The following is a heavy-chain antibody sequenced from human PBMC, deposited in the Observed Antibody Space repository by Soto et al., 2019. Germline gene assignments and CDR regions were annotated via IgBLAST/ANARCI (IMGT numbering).Heavy chain of an antibody. J-gene: IGHJ5*02. D-gene: IGHD5-12*01. V-gene: IGHV4-30-2*01. Sequence: SETLSLTCAVSGGSISRGGYSWSWIRQPPGKGLEWIGYIYHSGSTYYNPSLKSRVTISVDRSKNQFSLKLSSVTAADTAVYYCARVCRDGYNLKVDWFDPWGQGTLVTVPS. CDR2: IYHSGST. CDR1: GGSISRGGYS. CDR3: ARVCRDGYNLKVDWFDP.